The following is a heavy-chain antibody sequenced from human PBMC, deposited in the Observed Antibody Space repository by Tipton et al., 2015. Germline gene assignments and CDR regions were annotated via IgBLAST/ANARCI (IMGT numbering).Heavy chain of an antibody. CDR1: GFTFDDYG. CDR3: ARSGGYGWDY. Sequence: GSLRLSCAASGFTFDDYGMSWVRQAPGKGLEWVSGVSWNGGRKAYADSVKGRFTISRDNAKNSLFLQMNSLRVEDTAVYYCARSGGYGWDYWGQGALVTVSS. V-gene: IGHV3-20*04. CDR2: VSWNGGRK. D-gene: IGHD5-12*01. J-gene: IGHJ4*02.